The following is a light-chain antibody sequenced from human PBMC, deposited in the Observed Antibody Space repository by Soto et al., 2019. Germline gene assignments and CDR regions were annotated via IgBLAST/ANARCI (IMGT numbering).Light chain of an antibody. CDR3: QQYNNLPRT. CDR2: DVS. CDR1: QDITNH. Sequence: DIQMTQSPSSLSASVGDRVTITCQASQDITNHLNWYQQKPGKAPKLLIYDVSNLETGVPSRFSGSRFGTDFTFTITSLPTEDIGTNYWQQYNNLPRTIGGGTNVEIK. V-gene: IGKV1-33*01. J-gene: IGKJ4*01.